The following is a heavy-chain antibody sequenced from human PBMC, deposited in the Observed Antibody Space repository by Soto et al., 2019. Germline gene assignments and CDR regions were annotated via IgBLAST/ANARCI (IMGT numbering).Heavy chain of an antibody. Sequence: QVQLRESGPRLVKPSGTLSLTCAVSGGSISSSYWWTWVRQAPGKGLQWSGEIYHSGITNYNPSLRSRVSMSVDKSNNEFSLSLTSVTAADTAVYYCATLPPRIVVVFTEMPTRGQGVLVTVSS. CDR1: GGSISSSYW. D-gene: IGHD2-21*01. V-gene: IGHV4-4*02. J-gene: IGHJ4*02. CDR2: IYHSGIT. CDR3: ATLPPRIVVVFTEMPT.